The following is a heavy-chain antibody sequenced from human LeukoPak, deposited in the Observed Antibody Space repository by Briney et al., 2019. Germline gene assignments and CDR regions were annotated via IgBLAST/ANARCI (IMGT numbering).Heavy chain of an antibody. V-gene: IGHV4-30-4*01. D-gene: IGHD3-9*01. Sequence: SETLSLTCTVSDGSISSGDYLWSWIRQTPGKGLEWIGCIYYSGTTYSSPSLKSPITISLDTPKNQFSLGLSSVTAADTAVYFCARDRVLRDIMTGWRYYGMDVWGQGTTVTVSS. CDR2: IYYSGTT. J-gene: IGHJ6*02. CDR1: DGSISSGDYL. CDR3: ARDRVLRDIMTGWRYYGMDV.